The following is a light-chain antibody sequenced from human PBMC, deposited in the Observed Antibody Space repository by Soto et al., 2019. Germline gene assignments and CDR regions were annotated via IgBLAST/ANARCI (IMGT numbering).Light chain of an antibody. CDR1: SHNIGIYNL. J-gene: IGLJ2*01. CDR2: EAS. CDR3: CSYAGSNTWV. V-gene: IGLV2-23*01. Sequence: QSVLTQPASVSGSPGQSITISCTGSSHNIGIYNLVSWFRQHPGKAPKLMIYEASKRPSGVSNRFSASKSGDTASLTISGLQAEDEADYYCCSYAGSNTWVFGGGTKLTVL.